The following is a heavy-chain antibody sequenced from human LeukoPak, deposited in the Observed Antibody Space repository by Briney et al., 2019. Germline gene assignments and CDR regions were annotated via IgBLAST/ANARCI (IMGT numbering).Heavy chain of an antibody. J-gene: IGHJ6*03. V-gene: IGHV3-73*01. CDR2: IRSKANSYAT. CDR3: TAEVLRYFDWLTHYYYYYMDV. Sequence: PGGSLRLSCAASGFTFSGSAMHWVRQASGKGLEWVGRIRSKANSYATAYAASVKGRFTISRDDSKNTAYLQMNSLKTEDTAVYYCTAEVLRYFDWLTHYYYYYMDVWGKGTTVTVSS. CDR1: GFTFSGSA. D-gene: IGHD3-9*01.